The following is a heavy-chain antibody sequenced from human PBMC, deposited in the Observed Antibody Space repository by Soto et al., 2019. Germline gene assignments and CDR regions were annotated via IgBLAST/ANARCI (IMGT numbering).Heavy chain of an antibody. J-gene: IGHJ5*02. D-gene: IGHD6-13*01. CDR2: FDPEDGET. CDR3: ARGLIAAAGTLHP. Sequence: ASVKVSCKVSGYTLTELSMHWVRQAPGKGLEWMGGFDPEDGETIYAQKFQGRVTMTRNTSTSTAYMELSSLRSEDTAVYYCARGLIAAAGTLHPWGQGALVTVSS. V-gene: IGHV1-24*01. CDR1: GYTLTELS.